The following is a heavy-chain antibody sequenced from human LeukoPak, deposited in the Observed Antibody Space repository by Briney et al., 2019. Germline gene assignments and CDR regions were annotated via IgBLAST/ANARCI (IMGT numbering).Heavy chain of an antibody. J-gene: IGHJ4*02. V-gene: IGHV3-23*01. D-gene: IGHD2-21*02. CDR2: INYNGGST. CDR3: AKDLVVVTAANFDY. CDR1: GFTFSADA. Sequence: GGSLRLSCAASGFTFSADAMNWVRQAPGKGLEWVSTINYNGGSTYYADSVEGRFTISRDNSKNTLYLQMNSLRAEDTAVYYCAKDLVVVTAANFDYWGQGTLVTVSS.